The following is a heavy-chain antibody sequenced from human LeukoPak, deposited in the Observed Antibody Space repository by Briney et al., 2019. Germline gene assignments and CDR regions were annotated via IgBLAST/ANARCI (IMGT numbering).Heavy chain of an antibody. CDR3: ARLYRITIFGVGPGAFDI. J-gene: IGHJ3*02. CDR2: IIPIFGTA. CDR1: GGTFSSYA. Sequence: SVKVSCKASGGTFSSYAISWVRQAPGQGLEWMGGIIPIFGTANYAQKFQGRVTITADESTSTAYMELSSLRSEDTAVYCCARLYRITIFGVGPGAFDIWGQGTMVTVSS. D-gene: IGHD3-3*01. V-gene: IGHV1-69*13.